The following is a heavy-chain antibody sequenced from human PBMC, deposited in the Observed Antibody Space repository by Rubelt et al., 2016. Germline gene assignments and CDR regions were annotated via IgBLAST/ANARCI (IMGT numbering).Heavy chain of an antibody. CDR2: IYYSGST. CDR1: GGSISSYY. CDR3: ARGHDYGMDV. J-gene: IGHJ6*02. V-gene: IGHV4-59*01. Sequence: QVQLQESGAGLVKPSETLSLTCTVSGGSISSYYWIWIRQPPGQGLEWIGYIYYSGSTNDNVSLKSRVTISVDPSKNQFSLKLSSVTAADTAVYYCARGHDYGMDVWGQGTTVTVSS.